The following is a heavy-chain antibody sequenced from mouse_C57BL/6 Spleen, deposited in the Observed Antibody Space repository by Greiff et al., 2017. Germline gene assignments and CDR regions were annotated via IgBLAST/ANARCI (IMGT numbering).Heavy chain of an antibody. J-gene: IGHJ3*01. V-gene: IGHV1-64*01. CDR1: GYTFTSYW. CDR3: ARLRGGIDDGYLAWFAY. CDR2: IHPNSGST. Sequence: QVQLQQPGAELVKPGASVKLSCKASGYTFTSYWMHWVKQRPGQGLEWIGMIHPNSGSTNYNEKFKSKATLTVDKSSSTAYMQLSSLTSEDSAVYYWARLRGGIDDGYLAWFAYWGQGTLVTVSA. D-gene: IGHD2-3*01.